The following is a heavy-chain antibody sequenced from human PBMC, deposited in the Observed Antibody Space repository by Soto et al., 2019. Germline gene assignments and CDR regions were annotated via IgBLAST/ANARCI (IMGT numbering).Heavy chain of an antibody. V-gene: IGHV3-7*01. J-gene: IGHJ4*02. CDR1: GFTFRSSW. Sequence: GVSLRLSFAAAGFTFRSSWMHWVCQAPEKGLEWVADIKFDGSEKYYVDSVRGRLTISRDNAKNSLYLQVNSLRPEDMTVYHCVRVIVVGTTYSWGQG. CDR2: IKFDGSEK. CDR3: VRVIVVGTTYS. D-gene: IGHD3-22*01.